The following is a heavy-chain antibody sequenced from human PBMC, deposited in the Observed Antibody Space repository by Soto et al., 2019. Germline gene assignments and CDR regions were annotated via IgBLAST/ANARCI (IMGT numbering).Heavy chain of an antibody. CDR3: ARVAATYGMDV. Sequence: EVQLVESGGGLVQPGGSLRLSCAASGFTVSSNYMSWVRQAPGKGLEWVSIISRTGSTYYADSVKGRFTISRDNSKNTLYLQMNSLRAEDTAVYYCARVAATYGMDVWGQGTTITVFS. CDR2: ISRTGST. V-gene: IGHV3-66*01. D-gene: IGHD6-25*01. CDR1: GFTVSSNY. J-gene: IGHJ6*02.